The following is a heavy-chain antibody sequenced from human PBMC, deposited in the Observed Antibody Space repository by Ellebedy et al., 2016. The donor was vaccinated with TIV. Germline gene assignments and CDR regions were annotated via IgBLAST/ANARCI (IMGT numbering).Heavy chain of an antibody. V-gene: IGHV4-59*12. CDR2: IYYTGST. CDR1: GGSISSYY. J-gene: IGHJ6*02. D-gene: IGHD3-3*01. Sequence: MPSETLSLTCIVSGGSISSYYWSWIRQPSGKGLNWIGYIYYTGSTNYNPSLKSRITISVDTSKNQFSLTLSSVTAADTAVYYCARGRRFFYYYGMDVWGQGTTVTVSS. CDR3: ARGRRFFYYYGMDV.